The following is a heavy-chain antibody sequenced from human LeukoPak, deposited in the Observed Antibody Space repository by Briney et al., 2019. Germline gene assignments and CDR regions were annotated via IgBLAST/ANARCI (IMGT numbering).Heavy chain of an antibody. J-gene: IGHJ5*02. CDR3: ARDPVNCGGDCYQA. CDR1: GFTFSGFE. D-gene: IGHD2-21*02. CDR2: ISSSGSTR. Sequence: GGSLRLSCAASGFTFSGFEMNWVRQAPGKGLEWVSYISSSGSTRYYADSVEGRFTVSRDNAKNSLYLQMNSLRAEDTAVYYCARDPVNCGGDCYQAWGQGTLVTVTS. V-gene: IGHV3-48*03.